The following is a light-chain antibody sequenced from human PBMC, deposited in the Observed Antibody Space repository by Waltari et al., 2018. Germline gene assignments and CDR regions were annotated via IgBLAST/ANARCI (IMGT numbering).Light chain of an antibody. CDR3: GAWDSSVSAYV. CDR1: TSNIGNEY. J-gene: IGLJ1*01. Sequence: QSVLTQPPSVSATPGQKVTISCSGSTSNIGNEYVSWYQQLPRTAPKLLIYKNDTRPSGMPDRFSGSKSGTSATLGITGLQTGDEAHYYCGAWDSSVSAYVFGTGTEVTVL. CDR2: KND. V-gene: IGLV1-51*01.